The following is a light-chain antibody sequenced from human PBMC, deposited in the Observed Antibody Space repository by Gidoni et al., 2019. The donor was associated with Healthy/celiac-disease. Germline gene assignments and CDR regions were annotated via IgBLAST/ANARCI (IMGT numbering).Light chain of an antibody. V-gene: IGLV1-40*01. Sequence: QSVLTPPPPVSGAPGQRVTIACTGSSSNIGAVYDVHCDQQLPGTAPKLLTYGNSNRPSGVPDRFSGSKSGTSASLAITWLQAEDESDYYCQSYDSSLSGYVFGTGTKVTVL. CDR3: QSYDSSLSGYV. CDR2: GNS. J-gene: IGLJ1*01. CDR1: SSNIGAVYD.